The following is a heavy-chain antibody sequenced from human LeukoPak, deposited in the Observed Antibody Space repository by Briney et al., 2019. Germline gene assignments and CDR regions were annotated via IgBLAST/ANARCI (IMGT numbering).Heavy chain of an antibody. V-gene: IGHV1-46*01. Sequence: ASVKVSFKASGYTFTNYYMHWVRQAPGQGLEWMGIINPSGGSPSYAQKFQGRVTMTRDTSASTVYIELRNLTSDDTAVYFCARDRSSGWYPLDYWGQGTLVTVSS. J-gene: IGHJ4*02. CDR1: GYTFTNYY. D-gene: IGHD6-19*01. CDR3: ARDRSSGWYPLDY. CDR2: INPSGGSP.